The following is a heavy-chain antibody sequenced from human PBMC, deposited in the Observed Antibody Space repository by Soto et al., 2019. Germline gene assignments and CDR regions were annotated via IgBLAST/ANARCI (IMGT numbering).Heavy chain of an antibody. Sequence: PSETLSLTCTVSGGSISSYYWSWIRQPPGKGLEWIGYIYYSGSTNYNPSLKSRVTISVDTSKNQFSLKLSSVTAADTAVYYCARDGGYSSGWYSYYYGMDVWGQGTTVTVSS. J-gene: IGHJ6*02. CDR2: IYYSGST. CDR3: ARDGGYSSGWYSYYYGMDV. CDR1: GGSISSYY. D-gene: IGHD6-19*01. V-gene: IGHV4-59*01.